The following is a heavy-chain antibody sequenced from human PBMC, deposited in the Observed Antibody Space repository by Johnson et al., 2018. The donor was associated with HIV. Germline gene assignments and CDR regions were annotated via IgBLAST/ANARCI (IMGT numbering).Heavy chain of an antibody. CDR3: AKDMGYSSFGFGFDL. CDR2: ISWDGNRN. V-gene: IGHV3-43D*03. D-gene: IGHD6-13*01. CDR1: GFTYDDYA. Sequence: VQLVESGGAVVQPGGSLRLSCAASGFTYDDYAIHWVRQSPGKGLAWVSLISWDGNRNYYADSVKGRFTISRNNSENSLYLQMNSLRAEDTALYYCAKDMGYSSFGFGFDLWGQGTMVTVSS. J-gene: IGHJ3*01.